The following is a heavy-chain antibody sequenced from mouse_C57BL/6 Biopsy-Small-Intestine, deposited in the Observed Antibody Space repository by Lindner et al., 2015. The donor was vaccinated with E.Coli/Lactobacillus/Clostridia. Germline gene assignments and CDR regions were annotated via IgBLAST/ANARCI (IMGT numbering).Heavy chain of an antibody. V-gene: IGHV1-4*01. CDR1: GGTFSSYT. CDR3: ARGTRLADRNYFDP. Sequence: SVKVSCKASGGTFSSYTISWVRQAPGRGLEWMGGIITIFRTANYAPKFQGRVTITADESTSTAYMELSSLKSDDTAIYYCARGTRLADRNYFDPWGQGTLVTVSS. J-gene: IGHJ2*01. D-gene: IGHD3-2*02. CDR2: IITIFRTA.